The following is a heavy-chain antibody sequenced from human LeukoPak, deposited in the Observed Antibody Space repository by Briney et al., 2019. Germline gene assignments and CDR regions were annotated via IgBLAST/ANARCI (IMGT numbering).Heavy chain of an antibody. D-gene: IGHD3-3*01. CDR1: GGTFSSYA. CDR2: IIPIFGTA. V-gene: IGHV1-69*05. Sequence: GSSVKASCKASGGTFSSYAISWVRQAPGQGLEWMGRIIPIFGTANYAQKFQGRVTITTDESTSTAYMELSSLRSEDTAVYYCARGDGVVTRYYFDYWGQGTLVTVSS. CDR3: ARGDGVVTRYYFDY. J-gene: IGHJ4*02.